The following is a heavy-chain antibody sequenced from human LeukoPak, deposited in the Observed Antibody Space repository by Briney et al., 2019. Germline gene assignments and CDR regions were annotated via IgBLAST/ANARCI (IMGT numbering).Heavy chain of an antibody. CDR2: IKKDGSEK. V-gene: IGHV3-7*01. CDR3: TSSYFDY. J-gene: IGHJ4*02. Sequence: PGGSLRLSCTASGFFFSGSWMAWIRQAPGKGLEWVAIIKKDGSEKYYVDTIKGRFTISRDNAKNSLYLQMNSLRAEDTAIYYCTSSYFDYWGQGILVAVSS. CDR1: GFFFSGSW.